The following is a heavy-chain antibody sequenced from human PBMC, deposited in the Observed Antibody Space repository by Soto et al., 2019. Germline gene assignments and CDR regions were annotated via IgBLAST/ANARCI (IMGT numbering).Heavy chain of an antibody. J-gene: IGHJ6*01. Sequence: QVQLVESGGGVVQPGRSLRLSCAASGFTFSSYGMHWVRQAPGKGLEWVAVIWYDGSNKYYADSVKGRFTISRDNSKNTLYLQMNSLRAEDTAVYYCARDLVGDRLAAPCGMDFWGQGSTVTVSS. CDR2: IWYDGSNK. D-gene: IGHD6-6*01. CDR1: GFTFSSYG. CDR3: ARDLVGDRLAAPCGMDF. V-gene: IGHV3-33*01.